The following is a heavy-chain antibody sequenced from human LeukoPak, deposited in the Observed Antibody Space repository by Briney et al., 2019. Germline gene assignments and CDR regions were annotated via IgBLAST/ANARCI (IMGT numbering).Heavy chain of an antibody. Sequence: PGRSLRLSCAASGFTISNYGMHWVRQPPGKGLEWVAVVSYDGSNKYYADSVKGRFTISRDNSKNTLYLQMNSLRAEDTAVYYCARGSGWYGGNFDYWGQGTLVTVSS. CDR2: VSYDGSNK. CDR3: ARGSGWYGGNFDY. J-gene: IGHJ4*02. D-gene: IGHD6-19*01. V-gene: IGHV3-30*03. CDR1: GFTISNYG.